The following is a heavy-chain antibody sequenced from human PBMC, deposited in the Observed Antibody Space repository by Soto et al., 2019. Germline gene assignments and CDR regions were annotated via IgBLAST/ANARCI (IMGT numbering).Heavy chain of an antibody. CDR2: IYYSGST. CDR3: ARSYGSVPGASDWFDP. Sequence: QVQLQESGPGLVKPSETLSLTCTVSGGSISSYYWSWIRQPPGKGLEWIGYIYYSGSTNYNPSLKRRITIHVDTSTNQSSLKLSSVTAADTAVYYCARSYGSVPGASDWFDPWGQGTLVTVSS. D-gene: IGHD2-2*01. V-gene: IGHV4-59*08. CDR1: GGSISSYY. J-gene: IGHJ5*02.